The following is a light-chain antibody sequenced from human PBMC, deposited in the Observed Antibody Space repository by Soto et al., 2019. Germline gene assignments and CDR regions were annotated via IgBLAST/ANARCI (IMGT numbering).Light chain of an antibody. CDR3: LQHNSYPSIT. Sequence: DIPMTQSPSSLSASVGDSVTITCRASQGIRKDLGWYQQRPGKAPKRLIYDASSLQSGVPSRFSGSGSGTEFTLTISSLQPEDFATYYCLQHNSYPSITFGQGTRLEIK. V-gene: IGKV1-17*01. CDR2: DAS. J-gene: IGKJ5*01. CDR1: QGIRKD.